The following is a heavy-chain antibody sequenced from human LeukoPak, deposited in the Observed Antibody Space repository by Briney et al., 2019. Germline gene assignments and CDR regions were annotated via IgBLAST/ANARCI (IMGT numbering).Heavy chain of an antibody. CDR2: IKQDGSEK. Sequence: GESLKISCAASGFTFSSYWMSWVRQAPGKGLEWVANIKQDGSEKYYVDSVKGRFTISRDNAKNSLYLQMNSLRAEDTAVYYCARESSSGWYPYYYYYMDVWGKGTTVTVSS. V-gene: IGHV3-7*01. J-gene: IGHJ6*03. CDR1: GFTFSSYW. D-gene: IGHD6-19*01. CDR3: ARESSSGWYPYYYYYMDV.